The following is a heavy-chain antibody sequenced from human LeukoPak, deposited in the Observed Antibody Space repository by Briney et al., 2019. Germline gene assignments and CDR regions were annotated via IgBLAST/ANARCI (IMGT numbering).Heavy chain of an antibody. CDR3: ARGAVLRFLEWLPHYYMDV. Sequence: GESLRLSCAGSGFTFTDSAINWVRQAPGKGLEWVSSINNIATHSYYAASVKGRFSISRDDAKNSVYLQMHSLRAEDTAVYYCARGAVLRFLEWLPHYYMDVWGKGTTVTVSS. V-gene: IGHV3-21*01. CDR1: GFTFTDSA. J-gene: IGHJ6*03. CDR2: INNIATHS. D-gene: IGHD3-3*01.